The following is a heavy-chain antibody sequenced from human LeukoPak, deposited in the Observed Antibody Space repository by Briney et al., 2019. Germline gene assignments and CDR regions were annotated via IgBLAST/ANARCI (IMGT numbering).Heavy chain of an antibody. V-gene: IGHV3-30*02. J-gene: IGHJ3*02. CDR1: GFTFSSYG. D-gene: IGHD3-22*01. CDR3: AKDGDYYDSSGYMGGDAFDI. Sequence: GGSLRLSCAASGFTFSSYGMHWVRQAPGKGLEWVAFIRYDGSNKYYADSVKGRFTISRDNSKNTLYLQMNSLRAEDTAVYYCAKDGDYYDSSGYMGGDAFDIWGQGTMVTVSS. CDR2: IRYDGSNK.